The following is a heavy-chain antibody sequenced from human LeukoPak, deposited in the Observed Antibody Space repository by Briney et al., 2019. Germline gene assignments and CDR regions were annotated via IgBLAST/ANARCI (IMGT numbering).Heavy chain of an antibody. V-gene: IGHV4-39*07. CDR1: GGSISSSSYY. CDR2: IYYSGST. CDR3: ARDHRRGYYGSGSYKKGAFDY. D-gene: IGHD3-10*01. J-gene: IGHJ4*02. Sequence: SETLSLTCTVSGGSISSSSYYWGWIRQPPGKGLEWIGSIYYSGSTYYNPSLKSRVTISVDTSKNQFSLKLSSVTAADTAVYYCARDHRRGYYGSGSYKKGAFDYWGQGTLVTVSS.